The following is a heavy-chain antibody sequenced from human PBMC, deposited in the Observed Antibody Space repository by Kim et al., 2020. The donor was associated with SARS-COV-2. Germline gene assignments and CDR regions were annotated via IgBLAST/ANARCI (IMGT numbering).Heavy chain of an antibody. CDR2: VFQSGRT. D-gene: IGHD1-26*01. V-gene: IGHV4-59*13. CDR1: GASINTFY. Sequence: SETLSLTCSVSGASINTFYWSWLRQAPGKGLEWIGYVFQSGRTKYNPSLKSRVTISLDTKKNQVSLKLKSVTAADTAIYFCARDLGISGTDF. CDR3: ARDLGISGTDF. J-gene: IGHJ1*01.